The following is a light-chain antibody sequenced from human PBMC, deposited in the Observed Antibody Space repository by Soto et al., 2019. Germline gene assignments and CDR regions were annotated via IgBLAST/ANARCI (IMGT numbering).Light chain of an antibody. Sequence: DIQITQSPSTLSASVGDRVTITCRASQGISNYLAWYQQKPGKVPKLLIYAASTLQSGVPSRFSGSGSGTDFTLTISSLQPEDVATYYCQKYNSAPLRTFGQGTKVDIK. CDR1: QGISNY. CDR3: QKYNSAPLRT. CDR2: AAS. V-gene: IGKV1-27*01. J-gene: IGKJ1*01.